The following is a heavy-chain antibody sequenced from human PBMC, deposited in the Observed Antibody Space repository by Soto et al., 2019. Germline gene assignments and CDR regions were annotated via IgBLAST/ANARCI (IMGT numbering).Heavy chain of an antibody. CDR2: LYSGGNT. CDR3: ARFDPRFGLDC. D-gene: IGHD3-16*01. CDR1: WFTVSGNY. J-gene: IGHJ4*02. V-gene: IGHV3-53*04. Sequence: EVQLVESGGGLVQPGGSLRLSCAASWFTVSGNYMSWVRQAPGKGLGWVSVLYSGGNTNYADSVKGRFTISRHNSKNTLYRQMNSLRADDTAVYYCARFDPRFGLDCWGQGTLVTVPS.